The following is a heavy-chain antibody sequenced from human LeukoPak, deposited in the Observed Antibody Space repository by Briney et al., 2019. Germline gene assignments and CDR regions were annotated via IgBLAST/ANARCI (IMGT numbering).Heavy chain of an antibody. CDR1: GYSSSNYW. Sequence: GESLKISCEGSGYSSSNYWIGWVRQMPGKGLEWMGIIYPGDYETRYSPSFQGLVTISVDKSISTAYLQWSSLKASDTAMYYCAIPPGYCGNDCSFDRWGQGTLVTVSS. D-gene: IGHD2-21*02. CDR2: IYPGDYET. V-gene: IGHV5-51*01. CDR3: AIPPGYCGNDCSFDR. J-gene: IGHJ4*02.